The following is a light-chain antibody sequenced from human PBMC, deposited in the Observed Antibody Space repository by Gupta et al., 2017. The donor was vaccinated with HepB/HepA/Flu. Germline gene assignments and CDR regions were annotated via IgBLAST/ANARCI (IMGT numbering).Light chain of an antibody. CDR1: SSDDGSYNL. CDR3: CSYAGSSTFVV. CDR2: KVS. Sequence: ALTHPASVSGSPGQTTTISCTGTSSDDGSYNLLFWYQQHPGKAPKLMIYKVSKRPSGVSNRFSGSESGIAASLTISGLHAEDEADYYCCSYAGSSTFVVFGGGTKLTVL. J-gene: IGLJ2*01. V-gene: IGLV2-23*02.